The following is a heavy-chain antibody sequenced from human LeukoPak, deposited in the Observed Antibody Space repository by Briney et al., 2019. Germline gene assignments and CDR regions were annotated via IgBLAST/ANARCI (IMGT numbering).Heavy chain of an antibody. CDR1: GGSISSSSYY. D-gene: IGHD3-10*01. Sequence: SETLSLTCTVSGGSISSSSYYWGWIRQPPGKGLEWIGSIYYSGITYYNASLKSRVTISVDTSKNQFSLKLTSVTAADTAVYYCARDSGANRGGIGWFDPWGQGTLVTVSS. V-gene: IGHV4-39*07. J-gene: IGHJ5*02. CDR3: ARDSGANRGGIGWFDP. CDR2: IYYSGIT.